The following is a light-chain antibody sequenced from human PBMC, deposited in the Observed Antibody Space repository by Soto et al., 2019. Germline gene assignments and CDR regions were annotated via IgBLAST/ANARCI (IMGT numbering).Light chain of an antibody. Sequence: QSVLTQSSSASASLGSSVKLTCPLSSGHSSYIIAWHQQQPGKAPRYLMKLEGSGSYNKGSGVPDRFSGSSSGADRYLTISNLQSEDETDYYCETWDSNFWVFGGGTKVTVL. CDR1: SGHSSYI. CDR3: ETWDSNFWV. J-gene: IGLJ3*02. V-gene: IGLV4-60*03. CDR2: LEGSGSY.